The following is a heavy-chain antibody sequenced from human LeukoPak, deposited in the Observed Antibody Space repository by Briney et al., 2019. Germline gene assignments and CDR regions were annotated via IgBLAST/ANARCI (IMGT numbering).Heavy chain of an antibody. CDR3: ARVSSRADWYWYFDY. Sequence: SETLSLTCTVSGGSISSYYWSWIRQPPGKGLEWIGYIYYSGSTNYNPSLKSRVTISVDTSKNQFSLQLNSVTPEDTAVYYCARVSSRADWYWYFDYWGQGTLVTVSS. J-gene: IGHJ4*02. V-gene: IGHV4-59*12. CDR2: IYYSGST. CDR1: GGSISSYY. D-gene: IGHD3/OR15-3a*01.